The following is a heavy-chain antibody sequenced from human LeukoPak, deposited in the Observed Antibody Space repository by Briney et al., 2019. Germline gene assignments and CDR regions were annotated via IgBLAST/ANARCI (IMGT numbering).Heavy chain of an antibody. Sequence: GASVKVSCKASGYTFTSYGISWVRQAPGQGLEWMGWISAYNGNTNYAQKLQGRVTMTTDTSTSTAYMELRSLRSDDTAVYYCARVPTGTELYYYYMDVWGNGTTVTVPS. J-gene: IGHJ6*03. D-gene: IGHD1-1*01. V-gene: IGHV1-18*01. CDR2: ISAYNGNT. CDR1: GYTFTSYG. CDR3: ARVPTGTELYYYYMDV.